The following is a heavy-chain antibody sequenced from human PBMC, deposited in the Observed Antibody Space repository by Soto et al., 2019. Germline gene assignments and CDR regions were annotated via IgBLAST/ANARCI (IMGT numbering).Heavy chain of an antibody. CDR2: ISSSGSTI. D-gene: IGHD4-4*01. CDR3: ARDYSNYGDYYYYYYMDV. J-gene: IGHJ6*03. CDR1: GFTFSDYY. V-gene: IGHV3-11*01. Sequence: GGSLRLSCAASGFTFSDYYMSWIRQAPGKGLEWVSYISSSGSTIYYADSVKGRFTISRDNAKNSLYLQMNSLRAEDTAVYYYARDYSNYGDYYYYYYMDVWGKGTTVTVSS.